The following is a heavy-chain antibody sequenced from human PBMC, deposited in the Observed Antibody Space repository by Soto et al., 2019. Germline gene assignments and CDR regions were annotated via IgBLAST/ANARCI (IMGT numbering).Heavy chain of an antibody. CDR1: GASISSYY. V-gene: IGHV4-59*01. CDR2: IYYSGST. J-gene: IGHJ4*02. CDR3: ARHRWRGNLDY. D-gene: IGHD3-3*01. Sequence: SETLSLTCTVSGASISSYYWSWIRQPPGKGLEWIGYIYYSGSTNYNPSLKSRVTISVDTSKNQFSLNLSSVTAADAAVYYCARHRWRGNLDYWGQGTLVTVSS.